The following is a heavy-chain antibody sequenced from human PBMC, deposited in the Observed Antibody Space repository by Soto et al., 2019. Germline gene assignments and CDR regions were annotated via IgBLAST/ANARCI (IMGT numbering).Heavy chain of an antibody. CDR2: ISWISGSI. Sequence: PGGSLRLSCAASGFTFDDYAMHWVRQAPGKGLEWVSGISWISGSIGYADSVKGRFTISRDNAKNSLYLQMNSLRAEDTALYYCAKDGTADYYYMDVWGKGTTVTVSS. CDR1: GFTFDDYA. J-gene: IGHJ6*03. CDR3: AKDGTADYYYMDV. D-gene: IGHD2-21*02. V-gene: IGHV3-9*01.